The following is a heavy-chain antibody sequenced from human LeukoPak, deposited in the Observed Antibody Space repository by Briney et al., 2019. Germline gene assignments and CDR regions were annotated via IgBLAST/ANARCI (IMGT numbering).Heavy chain of an antibody. J-gene: IGHJ6*02. CDR3: ARDPTYCSSTSCYDYSYYYGMDV. CDR1: GGTFSSYA. Sequence: SVKVSCKASGGTFSSYAISWVRQAPGQGLEWMGGIIPIFGTANYAQKFQGRVTITADGSTSTAYMELSSLRSEDTAVYYCARDPTYCSSTSCYDYSYYYGMDVWGQGTTVTVSS. D-gene: IGHD2-2*01. V-gene: IGHV1-69*13. CDR2: IIPIFGTA.